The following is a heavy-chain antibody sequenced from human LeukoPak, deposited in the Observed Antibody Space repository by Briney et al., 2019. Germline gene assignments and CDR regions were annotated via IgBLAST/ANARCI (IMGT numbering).Heavy chain of an antibody. J-gene: IGHJ6*02. CDR3: ARGPTVTTYYYYYGMDV. V-gene: IGHV1-8*01. CDR2: MNPNSGNT. Sequence: ASVKVSCKASAYTFTSYDINWVRQATGQGLEWMGWMNPNSGNTGYAQKFQGRVTMTRNTSISTAYMELSSLRSEDTAVYYCARGPTVTTYYYYYGMDVWGQGTTVTVSS. D-gene: IGHD4-17*01. CDR1: AYTFTSYD.